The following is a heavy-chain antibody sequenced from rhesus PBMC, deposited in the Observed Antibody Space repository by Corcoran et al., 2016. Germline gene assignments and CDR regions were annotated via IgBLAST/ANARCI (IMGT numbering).Heavy chain of an antibody. J-gene: IGHJ2*01. V-gene: IGHV3-134*01. CDR2: IIWNSGTI. CDR3: TRDRTDLYFDL. CDR1: GFTFDDYA. Sequence: EVQLVESGGALAQPGGSLRLSCAASGFTFDDYAMHWVRQAPGKGLEWVSRIIWNSGTIYYADSVKGRFTISRDNAKNSLFLQMDRLRAEDTAVYYCTRDRTDLYFDLWGPGTPITISS.